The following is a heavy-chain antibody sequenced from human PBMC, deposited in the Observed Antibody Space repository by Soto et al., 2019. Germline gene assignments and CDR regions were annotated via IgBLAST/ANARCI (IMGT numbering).Heavy chain of an antibody. V-gene: IGHV4-34*01. J-gene: IGHJ6*02. CDR2: INHSGST. Sequence: PSETLSLTCAVYGGSFSGYYWSWIRQPPWKGLEWIGEINHSGSTNYNPSLKSRVTISVDTSKNQFSLKLSSVTAADTAVYYCASRIAAAGDYYYYGMDVWGQGSTVTVS. CDR1: GGSFSGYY. D-gene: IGHD6-13*01. CDR3: ASRIAAAGDYYYYGMDV.